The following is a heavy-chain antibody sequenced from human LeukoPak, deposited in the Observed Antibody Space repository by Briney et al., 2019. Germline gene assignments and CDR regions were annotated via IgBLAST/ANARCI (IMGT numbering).Heavy chain of an antibody. Sequence: GGSLRLSCAASGFTFSSYAMSWVRQAPGKGLEWVSAISGSGGSTYYADSVKGRFTISRDNSKNTLYLQMNSLRAEDTAVFYCAKDGATGTWVYYYYGMDVWGKGTTVTVSS. CDR1: GFTFSSYA. V-gene: IGHV3-23*01. CDR3: AKDGATGTWVYYYYGMDV. CDR2: ISGSGGST. J-gene: IGHJ6*04. D-gene: IGHD1-1*01.